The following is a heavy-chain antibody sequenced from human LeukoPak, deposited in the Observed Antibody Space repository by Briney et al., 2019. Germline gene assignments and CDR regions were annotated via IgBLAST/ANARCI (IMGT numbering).Heavy chain of an antibody. Sequence: QPGGSLRLSCAASGFTFSSYAMSWVRQAPGKGLEWFSAISGSGGSTYYADSVKGRFTISRDNSKNTLYLQMNSLRPEHTAVYYCAKDAIAAAESTYWGQGTLVTVSS. CDR3: AKDAIAAAESTY. V-gene: IGHV3-23*01. J-gene: IGHJ4*02. D-gene: IGHD6-13*01. CDR2: ISGSGGST. CDR1: GFTFSSYA.